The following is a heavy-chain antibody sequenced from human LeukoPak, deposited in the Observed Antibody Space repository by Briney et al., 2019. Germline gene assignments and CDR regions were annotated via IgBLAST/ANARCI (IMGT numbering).Heavy chain of an antibody. J-gene: IGHJ4*02. CDR1: GFTFSGSA. CDR3: TTILTYYYDSSGYYRIDY. CDR2: IRSKANSYAT. V-gene: IGHV3-73*01. Sequence: GGSLRLSCAASGFTFSGSAMHWVRQASGKGLEWVGRIRSKANSYATAYAASVKGRFTISRDDSKNTAYLQMNSLKTEDTAVYYCTTILTYYYDSSGYYRIDYWGQGTLVTVSS. D-gene: IGHD3-22*01.